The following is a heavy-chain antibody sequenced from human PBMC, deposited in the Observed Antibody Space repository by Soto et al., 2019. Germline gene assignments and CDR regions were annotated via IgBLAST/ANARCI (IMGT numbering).Heavy chain of an antibody. CDR3: ARHNGPTTTEHCFAP. CDR1: GYTFFTYD. V-gene: IGHV1-18*01. Sequence: QVHLVQSGVEVKTPGASVKVSCQASGYTFFTYDISWVRQAPGQGLEWMGWISTYSGDTKYAQKFQGRVTMTTDTSTTTAYRDLSSMRSHDTSVYYWARHNGPTTTEHCFAPWGQRTLVTVSS. J-gene: IGHJ5*02. CDR2: ISTYSGDT. D-gene: IGHD1-1*01.